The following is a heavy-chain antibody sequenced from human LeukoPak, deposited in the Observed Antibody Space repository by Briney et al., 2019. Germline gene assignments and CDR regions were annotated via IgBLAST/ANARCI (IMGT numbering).Heavy chain of an antibody. Sequence: GESLRLSCAASGFTFTTYWMSWVRQLSGRGLEWVANINQDGTEKYYVDSVKGRFTISRDNSKKTLYLQMNSLRAEDTAVYYCARGGSYLSAFDIWGQGTMVTVSS. J-gene: IGHJ3*02. D-gene: IGHD1-26*01. CDR2: INQDGTEK. CDR1: GFTFTTYW. V-gene: IGHV3-7*03. CDR3: ARGGSYLSAFDI.